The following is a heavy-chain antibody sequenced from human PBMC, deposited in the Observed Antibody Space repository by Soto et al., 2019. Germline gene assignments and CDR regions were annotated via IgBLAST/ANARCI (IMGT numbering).Heavy chain of an antibody. Sequence: QEQLVQSGGEVKKPGASVRVSCKASGYTFTKYGITWVRQAPGQGLEWMGWIGVYNGKTNYALKLQGRVIMTADTSASTAYMELRSLRSDDTAVYYCSRARYCTSPSCYNHYYYGMDIWGQGTTVSVSS. V-gene: IGHV1-18*04. J-gene: IGHJ6*02. CDR2: IGVYNGKT. D-gene: IGHD2-2*02. CDR1: GYTFTKYG. CDR3: SRARYCTSPSCYNHYYYGMDI.